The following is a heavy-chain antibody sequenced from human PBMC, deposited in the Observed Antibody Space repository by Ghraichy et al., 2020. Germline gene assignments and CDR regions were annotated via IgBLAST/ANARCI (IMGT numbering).Heavy chain of an antibody. CDR2: INWNGGST. D-gene: IGHD6-25*01. Sequence: SLRLECAASGFNFDDYGMSWVRQAPGKGLEWVSGINWNGGSTGYADSVKGRFTISRDNAKNSLYLQMNSLRAEDTALYYCARSERVYYYYMDVWGKGTTVTVSS. V-gene: IGHV3-20*04. J-gene: IGHJ6*03. CDR3: ARSERVYYYYMDV. CDR1: GFNFDDYG.